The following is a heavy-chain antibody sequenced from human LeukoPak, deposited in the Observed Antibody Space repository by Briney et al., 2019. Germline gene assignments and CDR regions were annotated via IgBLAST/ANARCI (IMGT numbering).Heavy chain of an antibody. J-gene: IGHJ4*02. CDR1: GGSFSGYY. CDR2: ISHSGST. CDR3: ASKRTFWGYFDY. D-gene: IGHD7-27*01. V-gene: IGHV4-34*01. Sequence: KASETLSLTCAFYGGSFSGYYWSWIRQPPGKGLEWIGEISHSGSTKYNPSLKSRVTISVDTSKNQFSLKLNSVTAADTAVYYCASKRTFWGYFDYWGQGTLVTVSS.